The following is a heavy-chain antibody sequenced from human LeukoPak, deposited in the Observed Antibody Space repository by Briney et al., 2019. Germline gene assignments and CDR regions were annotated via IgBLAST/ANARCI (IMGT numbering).Heavy chain of an antibody. J-gene: IGHJ6*02. V-gene: IGHV3-7*01. Sequence: GGSLRLSCEASGFIFSSYWMGWVRRVPGKGLEWVANIKQDGSEKYYVDSVKGRFTISRDNAKNSLYLQMNSLRAEDTAVYYCARALLWYYGMDVWGQGTTVTVSS. D-gene: IGHD3-10*01. CDR1: GFIFSSYW. CDR3: ARALLWYYGMDV. CDR2: IKQDGSEK.